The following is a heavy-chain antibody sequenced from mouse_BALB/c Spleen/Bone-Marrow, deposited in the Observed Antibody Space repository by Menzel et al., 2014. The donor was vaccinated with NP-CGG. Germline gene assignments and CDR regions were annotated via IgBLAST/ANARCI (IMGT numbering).Heavy chain of an antibody. CDR1: GYTFTSYW. Sequence: VQLQQSGAELVKPGAPVKLSCKASGYTFTSYWMNWVKQRPGRGFEWIGRIDPSDSKTHYNQKFKDKATLTVDKSSSTAYIQLSSLTSEDSAVYYCARSHGYYPYWYFDVWGAGTTVTVSS. V-gene: IGHV1-69*02. CDR3: ARSHGYYPYWYFDV. D-gene: IGHD2-3*01. J-gene: IGHJ1*01. CDR2: IDPSDSKT.